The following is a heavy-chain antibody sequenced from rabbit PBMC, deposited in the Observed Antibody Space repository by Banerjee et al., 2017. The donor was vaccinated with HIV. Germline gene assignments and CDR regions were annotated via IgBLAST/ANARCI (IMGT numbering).Heavy chain of an antibody. J-gene: IGHJ4*01. CDR3: ARDVVAGDGYAL. CDR1: GFDLSSYYF. D-gene: IGHD6-1*01. CDR2: IYTGSGNT. V-gene: IGHV1S45*01. Sequence: QEQLEESGEGLVKPAGPLTPTCKASGFDLSSYYFLCGVRQAPGKGLEWIGCIYTGSGNTYYASWAKGRFTISKTSSTTVTLQMTSLTAADTATYFCARDVVAGDGYALWGPGTLVTVS.